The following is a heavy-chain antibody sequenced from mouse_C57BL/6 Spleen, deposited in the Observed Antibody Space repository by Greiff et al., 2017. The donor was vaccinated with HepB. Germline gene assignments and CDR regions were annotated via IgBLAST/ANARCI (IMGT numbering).Heavy chain of an antibody. Sequence: EVQLVESGGGLVKPGGSLKLSCAASGFTFSSYAMSWVRQTPEKRLEWVATISDGGSYTYYPDNVKGRFTISRDNAKNNLYLQMSHLKSEDTAMYYCARDGWLDPIYAMDYWGQGTSVTVSS. J-gene: IGHJ4*01. CDR1: GFTFSSYA. V-gene: IGHV5-4*01. CDR3: ARDGWLDPIYAMDY. CDR2: ISDGGSYT. D-gene: IGHD1-1*02.